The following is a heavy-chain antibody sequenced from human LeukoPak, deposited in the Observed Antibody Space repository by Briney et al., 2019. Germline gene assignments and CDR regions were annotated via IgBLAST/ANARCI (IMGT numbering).Heavy chain of an antibody. V-gene: IGHV3-23*01. Sequence: PGGSLRLSCETSGITFSSSAMGWVRQAPGKGLEWVSGISDSGGSTYYADSVKGRFTMSRDNFKNTLYLQMNSLRADDTAVYYCAKSYSYYYYGMDVWGQGTTVTVSS. CDR3: AKSYSYYYYGMDV. CDR1: GITFSSSA. J-gene: IGHJ6*02. CDR2: ISDSGGST.